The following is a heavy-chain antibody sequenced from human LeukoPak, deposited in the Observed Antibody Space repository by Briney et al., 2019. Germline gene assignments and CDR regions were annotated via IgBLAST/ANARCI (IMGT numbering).Heavy chain of an antibody. CDR1: GFIVAAYY. D-gene: IGHD1-26*01. CDR2: INPNTGDP. V-gene: IGHV1-2*02. Sequence: ASLKVSCKASGFIVAAYYIHWVRLAPGQGLEWMGWINPNTGDPNYAQKFQGRISMTWDVSLSTAYLELTRVTSDASAIYYCARDRNGQSTGAGDYWGQGTLGTVSS. J-gene: IGHJ4*02. CDR3: ARDRNGQSTGAGDY.